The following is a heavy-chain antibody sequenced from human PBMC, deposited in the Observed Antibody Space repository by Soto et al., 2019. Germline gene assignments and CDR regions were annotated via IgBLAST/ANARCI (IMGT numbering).Heavy chain of an antibody. J-gene: IGHJ4*02. V-gene: IGHV3-23*01. CDR3: AKGYYYDSSGQKLYFDY. D-gene: IGHD3-22*01. Sequence: GGSLRLSCAASGFTFSSYAMSWVRQAPGKGLEWVSAISGSGGSTYYADSVKGRFTISRDNSKNTLYLQMNSLRAEDTAVYYCAKGYYYDSSGQKLYFDYWGQGTLVTVSS. CDR2: ISGSGGST. CDR1: GFTFSSYA.